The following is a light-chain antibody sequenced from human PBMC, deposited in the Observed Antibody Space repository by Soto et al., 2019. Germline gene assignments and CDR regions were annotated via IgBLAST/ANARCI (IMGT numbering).Light chain of an antibody. Sequence: DIQLTQSPSSLSASVGDRVTITCRASQSIITYLNWYQQKPGKAPNLLIYSSSTLQSGVPSRFSGSGAGTDFTLTSSSLQREDFETYHCQQSCSSRWTFGQGTRVDIK. CDR1: QSIITY. CDR3: QQSCSSRWT. CDR2: SSS. J-gene: IGKJ1*01. V-gene: IGKV1-39*01.